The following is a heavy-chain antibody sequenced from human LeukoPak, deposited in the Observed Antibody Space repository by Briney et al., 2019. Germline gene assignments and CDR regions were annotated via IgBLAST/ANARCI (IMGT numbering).Heavy chain of an antibody. V-gene: IGHV3-74*01. CDR1: GFTFSSYW. CDR3: ARQLWPLFDY. Sequence: PGGSLRLSCAASGFTFSSYWMHWVRQAPGKGLEWVSRINSDGSITTYADSVEGRFSISRDNAKNTLYLQMNSLRVEDTAVYYCARQLWPLFDYWGQGTLVTVSS. J-gene: IGHJ4*02. CDR2: INSDGSIT. D-gene: IGHD5-18*01.